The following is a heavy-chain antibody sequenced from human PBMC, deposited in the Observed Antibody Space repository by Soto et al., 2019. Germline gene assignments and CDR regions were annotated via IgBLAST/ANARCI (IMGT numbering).Heavy chain of an antibody. CDR1: GFTVSSNY. CDR3: ARERLEGDREYYDFWSGYSPPYYFDY. CDR2: IYSGGST. J-gene: IGHJ4*02. D-gene: IGHD3-3*01. Sequence: GGSLRLSCAASGFTVSSNYMSWVRQAPGKGLEWVSVIYSGGSTYYADSVKGRFTISRDNSKNTLYLQMNSLRAEDTAVYYCARERLEGDREYYDFWSGYSPPYYFDYWGQGTLVTVSS. V-gene: IGHV3-66*01.